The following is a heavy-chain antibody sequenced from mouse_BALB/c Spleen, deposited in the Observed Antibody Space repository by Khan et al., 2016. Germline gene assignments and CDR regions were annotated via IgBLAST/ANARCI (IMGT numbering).Heavy chain of an antibody. CDR1: GYSITSDYA. CDR3: ARDYYGSSYFDY. J-gene: IGHJ2*01. Sequence: EVQLQESGPGLVKPSQSLSLTRTVTGYSITSDYAWNWIRQFPGNKLEWMGYISYSGSTSYNPSLKSRISITRDTSKNQFFLQLNSVTTEDTATYYCARDYYGSSYFDYWGQGTTLTVTS. V-gene: IGHV3-2*02. CDR2: ISYSGST. D-gene: IGHD1-1*01.